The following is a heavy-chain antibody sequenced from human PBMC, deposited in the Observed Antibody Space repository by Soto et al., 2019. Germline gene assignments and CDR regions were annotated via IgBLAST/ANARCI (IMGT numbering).Heavy chain of an antibody. J-gene: IGHJ6*02. CDR2: INPSGGST. CDR1: GYTFTSYY. Sequence: QVQLVQSGAEVKKPGASVKVSCKASGYTFTSYYMHWVRQAPGQGLEWMGIINPSGGSTSYAQKFQGRVTMTRDTSTSTVYMELSSLRSEDTAVYYCARETIFGVAARSDDYGMDVWGQGTTVTVSS. CDR3: ARETIFGVAARSDDYGMDV. V-gene: IGHV1-46*01. D-gene: IGHD3-3*01.